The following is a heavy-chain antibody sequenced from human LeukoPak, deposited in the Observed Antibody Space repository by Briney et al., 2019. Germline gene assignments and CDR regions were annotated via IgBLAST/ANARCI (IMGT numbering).Heavy chain of an antibody. Sequence: PGGSLRLSCAASGFTFSSYSMNWVRQAPGKGLEWVSSISSSSSYIYYADSVKGRFTISRDNAKNSLYLQMNSLRAEDTAVYYCSKDQLLYDNWFDPRGQGTLVTVSS. D-gene: IGHD2-2*02. J-gene: IGHJ5*02. V-gene: IGHV3-21*01. CDR3: SKDQLLYDNWFDP. CDR2: ISSSSSYI. CDR1: GFTFSSYS.